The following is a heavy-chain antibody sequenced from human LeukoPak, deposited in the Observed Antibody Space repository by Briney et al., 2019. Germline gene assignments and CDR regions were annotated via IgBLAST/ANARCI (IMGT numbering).Heavy chain of an antibody. D-gene: IGHD3-22*01. Sequence: GGSLRLSCAASGFTFSSYAMHWVRQAPGKGLEWVAVISYDGSNKYYADSVKGRFTISRDNSKNTLYLQMNSLRAEDTAVYYCARDGSTYYYDSSGYEGVHFDYWGQGTLVTVSS. CDR1: GFTFSSYA. J-gene: IGHJ4*02. V-gene: IGHV3-30-3*01. CDR3: ARDGSTYYYDSSGYEGVHFDY. CDR2: ISYDGSNK.